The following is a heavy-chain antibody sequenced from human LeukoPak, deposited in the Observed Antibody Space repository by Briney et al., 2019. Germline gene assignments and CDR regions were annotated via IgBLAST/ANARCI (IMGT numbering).Heavy chain of an antibody. CDR2: ISGSGGST. J-gene: IGHJ4*02. CDR3: ATDRGWRTSGYYLYYFEY. D-gene: IGHD3-3*01. Sequence: GGSLRLPCAASGFTFSSYAMSWVRQAPGKGLEWVSAISGSGGSTYYADSVKGRFTISRDNSKNTLYLQMNSLRAEDTAVYYCATDRGWRTSGYYLYYFEYWGQGTLVTYSS. CDR1: GFTFSSYA. V-gene: IGHV3-23*01.